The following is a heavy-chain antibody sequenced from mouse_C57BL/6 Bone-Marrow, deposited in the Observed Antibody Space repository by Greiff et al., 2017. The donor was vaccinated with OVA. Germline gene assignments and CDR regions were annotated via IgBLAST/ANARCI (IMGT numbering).Heavy chain of an antibody. D-gene: IGHD2-3*01. CDR2: INPYNGGT. CDR3: ARSGWLLLFAY. CDR1: GYTFTDYY. Sequence: EVQVVESGPVLVKPGASVKMSCKASGYTFTDYYMNWVKQSPGKSLEWIGVINPYNGGTSYNQKFKGKATLTVDKSSSTAYMELNSLTSEDSAVYYCARSGWLLLFAYGGQGTLVTVSA. J-gene: IGHJ3*01. V-gene: IGHV1-19*01.